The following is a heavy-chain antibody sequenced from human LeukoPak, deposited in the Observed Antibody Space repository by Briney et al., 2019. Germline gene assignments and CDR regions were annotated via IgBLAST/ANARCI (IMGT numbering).Heavy chain of an antibody. Sequence: SETLSLTCTVSGGSISSSSYYWGWIRQPPGKGLEWIGSIYYSGSTYYNPSLKSRVTISVDTSKNQFSLKLSSVTAADTAVYYCASQADLSSSWFPAHPYYFDYWGQGTLVTVSS. CDR3: ASQADLSSSWFPAHPYYFDY. D-gene: IGHD6-13*01. CDR1: GGSISSSSYY. CDR2: IYYSGST. V-gene: IGHV4-39*07. J-gene: IGHJ4*02.